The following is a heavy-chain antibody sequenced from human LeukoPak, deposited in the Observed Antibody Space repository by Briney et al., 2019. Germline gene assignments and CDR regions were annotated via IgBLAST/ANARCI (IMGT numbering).Heavy chain of an antibody. V-gene: IGHV6-1*01. D-gene: IGHD5-24*01. CDR1: GDSVSNNNGG. Sequence: SQTLSLTCAISGDSVSNNNGGWNWIRQSPSRGLEWLGRTYYWSKWNNDYAVSVKSRITINADTSQNQFSLPLYSVTPEDTAVYYCSRGWLQQGFDYWGQGTLVTVSS. CDR2: TYYWSKWNN. J-gene: IGHJ4*02. CDR3: SRGWLQQGFDY.